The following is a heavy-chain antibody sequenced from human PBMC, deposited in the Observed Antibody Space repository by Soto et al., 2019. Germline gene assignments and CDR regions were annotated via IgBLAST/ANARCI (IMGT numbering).Heavy chain of an antibody. J-gene: IGHJ4*02. CDR1: GYSISTYW. V-gene: IGHV3-7*01. Sequence: GGSLRLSCAASGYSISTYWMSWVRQAPGKGLEWVANVKQDGSEEYYVDSVKGRFTISRDNAKSSLYLQMNSLRAEDTAVYYCAALDTAMVKTAGYWGQGTLVTVSS. D-gene: IGHD5-18*01. CDR2: VKQDGSEE. CDR3: AALDTAMVKTAGY.